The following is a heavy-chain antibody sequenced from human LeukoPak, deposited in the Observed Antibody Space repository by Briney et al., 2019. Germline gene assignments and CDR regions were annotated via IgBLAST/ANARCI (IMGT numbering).Heavy chain of an antibody. V-gene: IGHV4-61*02. Sequence: SETLSLTCTVSGGSISSGSYYWSWIRQPAGQGLEYIGRMYTSGSTNYNPSLRSRVTISLDTSKNQVSLKLTSVTAADTAVYYCAREAVVDFSPFDYWGQGTLVTVSS. CDR3: AREAVVDFSPFDY. CDR2: MYTSGST. J-gene: IGHJ4*02. CDR1: GGSISSGSYY. D-gene: IGHD3-9*01.